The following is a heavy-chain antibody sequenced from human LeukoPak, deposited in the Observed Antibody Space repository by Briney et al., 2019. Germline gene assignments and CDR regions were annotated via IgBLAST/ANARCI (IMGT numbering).Heavy chain of an antibody. J-gene: IGHJ4*02. D-gene: IGHD5-24*01. V-gene: IGHV3-48*02. CDR2: ISSTSSTV. Sequence: GGSLRLSCAASGFTFSNYNMNWVRQAPGKGLELVSYISSTSSTVYYADSVKGRFTVSRDNAKNSLYLQMNSLRDEDTAMFYCARVGDGYSVNYFDYWGQGTLVTVSS. CDR1: GFTFSNYN. CDR3: ARVGDGYSVNYFDY.